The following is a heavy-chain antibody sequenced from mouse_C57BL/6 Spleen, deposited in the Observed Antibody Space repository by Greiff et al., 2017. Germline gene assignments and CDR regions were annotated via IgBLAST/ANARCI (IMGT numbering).Heavy chain of an antibody. CDR1: GFTFSDYY. J-gene: IGHJ3*01. CDR3: ARHDGYYGPFAY. D-gene: IGHD2-3*01. CDR2: ISNGGGST. V-gene: IGHV5-12*01. Sequence: EVMLVESGGGLVQPGGSLKLSCAASGFTFSDYYMYWVRQTPEKRLEWVAYISNGGGSTYYPDTVKGRFTISRDNAKNTLYLQMSRLKSEDTAMYYCARHDGYYGPFAYWGQGTLVTVSA.